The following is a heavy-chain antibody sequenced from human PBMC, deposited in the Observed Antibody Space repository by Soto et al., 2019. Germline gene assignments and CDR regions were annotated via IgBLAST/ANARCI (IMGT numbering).Heavy chain of an antibody. CDR3: ARSRYGDYTPEGYAFDI. D-gene: IGHD4-17*01. J-gene: IGHJ3*02. CDR1: GYTFTSYG. Sequence: QVPLVQSGAEVKKPGASVKVSCKASGYTFTSYGISWVRQAPGQGLEWMGWISAYNGNTNYAQKLQGRVTMTTDTSTSTAYMELRSLRSDDTAVYYCARSRYGDYTPEGYAFDIWGQGTMVTVSS. CDR2: ISAYNGNT. V-gene: IGHV1-18*01.